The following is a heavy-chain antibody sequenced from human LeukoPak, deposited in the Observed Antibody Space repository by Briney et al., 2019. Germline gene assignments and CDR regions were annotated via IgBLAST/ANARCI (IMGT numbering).Heavy chain of an antibody. J-gene: IGHJ4*02. CDR1: GGSFSGYY. V-gene: IGHV4-34*01. CDR3: ASRLWFGEFK. Sequence: SETLSLTCAVYGGSFSGYYWSWIRQPPGKGLEWIGEINYSARTNYNPSLKTRVTISVDTSKNQFSLKLSSVTAADTAVYYCASRLWFGEFKWGQGTLVTVSS. D-gene: IGHD3-10*01. CDR2: INYSART.